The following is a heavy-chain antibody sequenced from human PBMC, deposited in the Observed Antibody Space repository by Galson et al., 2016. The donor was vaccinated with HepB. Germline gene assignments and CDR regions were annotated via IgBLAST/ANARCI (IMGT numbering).Heavy chain of an antibody. CDR3: ANYYDTPGYGAFDL. CDR2: IYHSGST. CDR1: GGSISRHTW. D-gene: IGHD3-22*01. J-gene: IGHJ3*01. Sequence: SETLSLTCAVPGGSISRHTWWSWVRQPPGKGLEWIGEIYHSGSTNYNPSLDSRVTISVDKPKNHISLRLTSLTAADTAIYYCANYYDTPGYGAFDLWGQGTMVTVSS. V-gene: IGHV4-4*02.